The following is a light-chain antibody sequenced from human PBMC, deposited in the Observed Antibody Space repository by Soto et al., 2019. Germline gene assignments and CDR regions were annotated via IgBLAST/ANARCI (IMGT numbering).Light chain of an antibody. CDR1: QSISSSY. V-gene: IGKV3-20*01. Sequence: EIVLTQSPDTLSLSPGDRAALSCRASQSISSSYLAWYQQKPGQSPRLLIYGASTRATDIPDRFTGRGSGTDFTLTISRLEPEDFAVYYCQQYNSYPLTFGGGTKVEIK. CDR3: QQYNSYPLT. CDR2: GAS. J-gene: IGKJ4*01.